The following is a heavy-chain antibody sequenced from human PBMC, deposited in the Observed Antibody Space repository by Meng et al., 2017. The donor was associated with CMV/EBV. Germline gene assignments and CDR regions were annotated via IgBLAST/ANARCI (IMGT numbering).Heavy chain of an antibody. J-gene: IGHJ4*02. Sequence: GESLKISCAASGFTFSTYSMNWVRQAPGKGLEWVSYITSGSSSTYYADSVRGRFSISRDYGKNSLSLHMTSLRGEDTAVYYCARGADYGDPSPRIFDYWGQGTLVTVSS. D-gene: IGHD4/OR15-4a*01. CDR3: ARGADYGDPSPRIFDY. CDR1: GFTFSTYS. V-gene: IGHV3-48*04. CDR2: ITSGSSST.